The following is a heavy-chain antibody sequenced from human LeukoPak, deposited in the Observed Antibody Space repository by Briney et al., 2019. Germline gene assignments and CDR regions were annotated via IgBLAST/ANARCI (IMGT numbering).Heavy chain of an antibody. J-gene: IGHJ4*02. V-gene: IGHV1-46*01. CDR2: INPSGGST. Sequence: ASVKVSCKVSGYTLTELSMHWVRQAPGQGLEWMGIINPSGGSTSYAQKFQGRVTMTRDTSTSTVYMELSSLRSEDTAVYYCARDQRYYDSSGHFDYWGQGTLVTVSS. D-gene: IGHD3-22*01. CDR1: GYTLTELS. CDR3: ARDQRYYDSSGHFDY.